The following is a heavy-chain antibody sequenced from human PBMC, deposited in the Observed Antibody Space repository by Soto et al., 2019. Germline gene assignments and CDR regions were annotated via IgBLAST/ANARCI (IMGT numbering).Heavy chain of an antibody. CDR1: GYSFTSYW. D-gene: IGHD3-22*01. Sequence: GESLKISCKGSGYSFTSYWIGWVRQMPGKGLEWMGIIYPGDSDTRYSPSFQGQVTISADKSISTAYLQWSSLKASDTAMYYCVREDGDYLDGSYYGVGHWGQGTLVTVSS. V-gene: IGHV5-51*01. CDR2: IYPGDSDT. CDR3: VREDGDYLDGSYYGVGH. J-gene: IGHJ4*02.